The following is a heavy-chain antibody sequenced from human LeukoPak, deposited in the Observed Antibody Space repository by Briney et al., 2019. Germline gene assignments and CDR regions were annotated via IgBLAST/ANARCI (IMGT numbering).Heavy chain of an antibody. CDR1: GYTFTGHY. Sequence: GASVKVSCKASGYTFTGHYMHWVRQAPGQGLEWMGWINPNSGGTNYAQKFQGRVTMTRDTSISTAYMELSRRRSDDTAVYYCVPFGELSPPFDYWGQGTLVTVSS. J-gene: IGHJ4*02. D-gene: IGHD3-10*01. V-gene: IGHV1-2*02. CDR3: VPFGELSPPFDY. CDR2: INPNSGGT.